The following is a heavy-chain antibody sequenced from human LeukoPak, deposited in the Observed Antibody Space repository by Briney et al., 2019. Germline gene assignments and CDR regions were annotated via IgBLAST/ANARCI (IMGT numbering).Heavy chain of an antibody. D-gene: IGHD2-2*01. CDR1: GYSFTNYD. CDR3: ARYYCSRITGQGIDY. Sequence: GASVKVSCKASGYSFTNYDITWVRQAPGQGLEWMGWIRPYNGNTNNAQNLQGRVTMTTDTSTSTAYMELRSLRSDDTAVYYCARYYCSRITGQGIDYWGQGTLVTVSS. CDR2: IRPYNGNT. V-gene: IGHV1-18*01. J-gene: IGHJ4*02.